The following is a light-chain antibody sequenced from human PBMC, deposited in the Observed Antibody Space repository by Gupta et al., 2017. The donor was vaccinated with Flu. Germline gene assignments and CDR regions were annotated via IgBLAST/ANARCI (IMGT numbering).Light chain of an antibody. CDR1: QGSSSD. Sequence: IQLTQSPSFLSASVGDRVTITCRASQGSSSDLAWYQQKPGTAPKLLIYSASTLQSGVPSRFSGSGSGTEFTLTISSRQPEDFATYYCQHVSNFPRTFGQGTKVEIK. J-gene: IGKJ2*02. CDR3: QHVSNFPRT. CDR2: SAS. V-gene: IGKV1-9*01.